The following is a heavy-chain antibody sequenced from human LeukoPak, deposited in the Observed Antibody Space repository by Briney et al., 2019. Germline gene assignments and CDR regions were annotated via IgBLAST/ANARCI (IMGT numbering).Heavy chain of an antibody. CDR3: ASEGTSYSFDY. CDR2: ISASGSTI. CDR1: GFIVSTFE. V-gene: IGHV3-48*03. J-gene: IGHJ4*02. D-gene: IGHD1-26*01. Sequence: PGGSLRLSCAASGFIVSTFEMNWVRQAPGKGREWVSFISASGSTIYYADSVMGRFTVSRDHAKSSLYLQMNSLRAGDPTVYYCASEGTSYSFDYWGQGTLVTVSS.